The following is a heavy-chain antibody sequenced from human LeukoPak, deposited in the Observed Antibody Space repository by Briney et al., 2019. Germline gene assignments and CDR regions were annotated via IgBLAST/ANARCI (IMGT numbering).Heavy chain of an antibody. CDR3: VRGGPSGGFDS. Sequence: GGSLRLSCAASGFTFSDYYLSWIRQPPGKGLEWVSFISGSDSSKSNADSVKGRFTISRDNAKSSLYLQMNSLRAEDTAVYYCVRGGPSGGFDSWGQGTLVTVSS. D-gene: IGHD5-12*01. CDR1: GFTFSDYY. V-gene: IGHV3-11*04. CDR2: ISGSDSSK. J-gene: IGHJ5*01.